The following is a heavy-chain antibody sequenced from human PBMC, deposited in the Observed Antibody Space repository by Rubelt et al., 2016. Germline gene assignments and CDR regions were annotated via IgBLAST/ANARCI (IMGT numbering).Heavy chain of an antibody. V-gene: IGHV4-59*01. Sequence: QVQLQESGPGLVKSSETLSLTCTVSGGSISSYYWSWIRQPPGKGLEWIAYIHYSGSTKYDPSLKSRVTISVDTSKNQFSRGVNSGTAADTAVYYCARDNWDKVGQSWYFYGMDVLGLGTAVTVSS. CDR1: GGSISSYY. CDR2: IHYSGST. J-gene: IGHJ6*02. D-gene: IGHD1/OR15-1a*01. CDR3: ARDNWDKVGQSWYFYGMDV.